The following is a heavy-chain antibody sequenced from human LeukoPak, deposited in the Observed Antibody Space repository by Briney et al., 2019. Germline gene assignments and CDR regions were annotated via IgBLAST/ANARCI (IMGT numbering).Heavy chain of an antibody. V-gene: IGHV2-5*02. Sequence: ESGPTLVKPTQTLTLTCTFSGFSLSTRGVGVGWIRQPPGRALECLALIYWDDDKRYSPSLKSRLTITKDTSKNQVVLTMTNMDPVDTATYYCAHTNYDFWSGAQRFYYYMDVWGKGTTVTVSS. CDR3: AHTNYDFWSGAQRFYYYMDV. D-gene: IGHD3-3*01. CDR1: GFSLSTRGVG. CDR2: IYWDDDK. J-gene: IGHJ6*03.